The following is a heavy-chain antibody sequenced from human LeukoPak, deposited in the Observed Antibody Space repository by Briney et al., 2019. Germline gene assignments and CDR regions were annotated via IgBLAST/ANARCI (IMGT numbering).Heavy chain of an antibody. CDR2: ISSSGTYV. D-gene: IGHD4-23*01. J-gene: IGHJ2*01. CDR1: GFTFSSYS. CDR3: TRAYGGDSDWYFDL. V-gene: IGHV3-21*01. Sequence: GGSLRLSCAASGFTFSSYSMNWVRQAPGKGLEWVSSISSSGTYVYYADSVKGRFTISRDNAKNTLYLQMNSLRAEDTAVYYCTRAYGGDSDWYFDLWGRGTLVTVSS.